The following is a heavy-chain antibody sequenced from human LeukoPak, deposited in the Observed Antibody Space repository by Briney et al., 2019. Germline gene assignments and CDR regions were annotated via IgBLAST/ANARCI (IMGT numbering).Heavy chain of an antibody. J-gene: IGHJ4*02. D-gene: IGHD6-13*01. Sequence: GRSLRLSCAASGFTFSSYAMHWVRQAPGKGLEWVAVISYDGSNKYYADSVKGRFTISRDNARNSLYLQMNSLRAEDTAVYYCASGRQLGYWGQGTLVTVSS. CDR3: ASGRQLGY. CDR1: GFTFSSYA. V-gene: IGHV3-30-3*01. CDR2: ISYDGSNK.